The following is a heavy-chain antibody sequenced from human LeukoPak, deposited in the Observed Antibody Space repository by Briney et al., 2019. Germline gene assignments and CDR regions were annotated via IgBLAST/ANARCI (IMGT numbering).Heavy chain of an antibody. CDR2: ISGSGGST. D-gene: IGHD3-10*01. CDR1: GFTFSIYA. CDR3: ARVIRYGSGNYYYFDY. V-gene: IGHV3-23*01. J-gene: IGHJ4*02. Sequence: GGSLRLSCAASGFTFSIYAMSWVRQAPGKGLEWVSAISGSGGSTYYADSVKGRFTISRDNSKNTLYLQMNSLRADDTAIYYCARVIRYGSGNYYYFDYWGQGTLVTVSS.